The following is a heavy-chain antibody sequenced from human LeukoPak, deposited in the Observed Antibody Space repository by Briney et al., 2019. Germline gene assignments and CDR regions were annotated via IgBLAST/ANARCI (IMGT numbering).Heavy chain of an antibody. Sequence: GGSLRLSCAASGFTFSSYAMSWVRQAPGKGLEWVSGISGSGGSTYYADSVKGRFTISRDNSKNTLYLQMNSLRAEDTAVYYCAKFPSSRNYFDYWGQGTLVTVSS. CDR2: ISGSGGST. CDR3: AKFPSSRNYFDY. CDR1: GFTFSSYA. J-gene: IGHJ4*02. V-gene: IGHV3-23*01.